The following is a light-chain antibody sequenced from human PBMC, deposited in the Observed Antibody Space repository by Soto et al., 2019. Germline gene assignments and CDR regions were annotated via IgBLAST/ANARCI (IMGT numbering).Light chain of an antibody. Sequence: EMVMTQSQATLSVSPGERVTLSCRASESVHSNLAWYQQKPGQGPRLLIYYASNRVTGVPDRFSGSGSGTDFTLTISSLQSEDFGVYYCQHYSNWPPTFGPGTKVEIK. CDR3: QHYSNWPPT. CDR1: ESVHSN. V-gene: IGKV3-15*01. J-gene: IGKJ3*01. CDR2: YAS.